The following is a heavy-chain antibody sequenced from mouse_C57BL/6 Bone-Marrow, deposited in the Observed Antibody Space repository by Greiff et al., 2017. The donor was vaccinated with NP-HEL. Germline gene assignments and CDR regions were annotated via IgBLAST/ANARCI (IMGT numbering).Heavy chain of an antibody. CDR1: GFSFTSYG. CDR2: IWGVGST. CDR3: ASPDGYYVRFAY. Sequence: VQVVESGPGLVAPSQSLSITCTVSGFSFTSYGVDWVRQSPGKGLEWLGVIWGVGSTNYNSALKSRLSISKDNSKSQVFLKMNSLQTDDTAMYYCASPDGYYVRFAYWGQGTLVTVSA. V-gene: IGHV2-6*01. D-gene: IGHD2-3*01. J-gene: IGHJ3*01.